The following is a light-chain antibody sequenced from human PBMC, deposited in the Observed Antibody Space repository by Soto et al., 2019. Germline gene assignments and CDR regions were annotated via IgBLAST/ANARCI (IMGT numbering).Light chain of an antibody. CDR3: MQTLQTAYT. V-gene: IGKV2-28*01. CDR2: LGS. CDR1: QNLLHSNGNNY. J-gene: IGKJ2*01. Sequence: EIVMTQSPLSLPVTPGEPASIAFRSSQNLLHSNGNNYLDWYLQKPGQSPQLLIYLGSNRASGVPDRFSGSGSGTDFTLKISRVEAEDVGVYYCMQTLQTAYTFGQGTKLEIK.